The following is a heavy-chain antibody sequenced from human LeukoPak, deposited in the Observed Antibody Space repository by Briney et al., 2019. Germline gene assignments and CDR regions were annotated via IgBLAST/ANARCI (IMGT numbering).Heavy chain of an antibody. CDR1: GFTFSSYA. J-gene: IGHJ4*02. V-gene: IGHV3-23*01. Sequence: GGSLRLSCAVSGFTFSSYAMSWVRQAPGKGLEWVSPISGSGSSTYYADSVKGRFTISRDNSKNTLYLQMNSLRAEDTAVYYCAKGVAVASPYYFDYWGQGTLVTVSS. CDR2: ISGSGSST. D-gene: IGHD6-19*01. CDR3: AKGVAVASPYYFDY.